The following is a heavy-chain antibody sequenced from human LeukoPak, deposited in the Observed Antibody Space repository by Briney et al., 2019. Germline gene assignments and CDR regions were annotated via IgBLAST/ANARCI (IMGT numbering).Heavy chain of an antibody. J-gene: IGHJ4*02. CDR2: ISYDGSNK. V-gene: IGHV3-30*17. Sequence: GGSLRLSCAASGFTFSSYAMHWVRQAPGKGLEGVAVISYDGSNKYYADSVKGRFTISRDNSKNTLYLQMNGLRAEDTAVYYCARDPGSGSYTNYFDYWGQGTLVTVSS. CDR1: GFTFSSYA. CDR3: ARDPGSGSYTNYFDY. D-gene: IGHD3-10*01.